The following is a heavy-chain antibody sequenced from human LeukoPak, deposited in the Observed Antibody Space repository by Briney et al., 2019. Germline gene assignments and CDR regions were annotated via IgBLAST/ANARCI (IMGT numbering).Heavy chain of an antibody. CDR3: ARHAGGIAAAGTRPFDY. J-gene: IGHJ4*02. CDR2: IYYSGST. V-gene: IGHV4-39*01. D-gene: IGHD6-13*01. Sequence: SETLSLTCTVSGASFSSSTYYWGWIRQPPGKGLEWIGSIYYSGSTYYNPSLKSLVTMSVDTSKNQFSLKLSSVTAADTAVHYCARHAGGIAAAGTRPFDYWGQGTLVTVSS. CDR1: GASFSSSTYY.